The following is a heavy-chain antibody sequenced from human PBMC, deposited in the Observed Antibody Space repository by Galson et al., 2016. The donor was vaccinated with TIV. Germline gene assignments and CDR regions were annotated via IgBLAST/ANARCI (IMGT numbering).Heavy chain of an antibody. CDR3: ARGPGYTYGYIFDY. D-gene: IGHD5-18*01. CDR2: VNPSGGTT. V-gene: IGHV1-46*02. Sequence: SVKVSCKASGDTFNSDAFSWLRQAPGQGLEWVGIVNPSGGTTSYAQKFQGRVTMTRDTSTSTVYMELNSLKSDDTAVYYCARGPGYTYGYIFDYWGQGTLVTVSS. CDR1: GDTFNSDA. J-gene: IGHJ4*02.